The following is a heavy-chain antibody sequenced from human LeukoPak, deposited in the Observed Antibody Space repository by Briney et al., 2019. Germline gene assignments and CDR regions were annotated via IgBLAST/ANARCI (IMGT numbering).Heavy chain of an antibody. J-gene: IGHJ4*02. V-gene: IGHV3-30*02. CDR1: GFTFSSYG. CDR3: AKMVYGSGSYLSAPDY. Sequence: GGSLRLSCAASGFTFSSYGMHWVRQAPGKGLEWVAFIRYDGSNKYYADSVKGRFIISRDNSKNTLYLQMNSLRAEDTAAYYCAKMVYGSGSYLSAPDYWGQGTLVTVSS. CDR2: IRYDGSNK. D-gene: IGHD3-10*01.